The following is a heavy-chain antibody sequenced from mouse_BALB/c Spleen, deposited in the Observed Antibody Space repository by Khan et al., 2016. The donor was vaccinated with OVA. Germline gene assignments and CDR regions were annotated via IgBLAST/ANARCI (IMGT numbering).Heavy chain of an antibody. CDR3: VRQANGGFFDY. CDR1: GFTFSSYI. J-gene: IGHJ2*01. CDR2: ISNGGGRT. V-gene: IGHV5-12-2*01. D-gene: IGHD1-1*02. Sequence: EVMLVESGGGLVQPGGSLKLSCAASGFTFSSYIMSWVRQTPEKRLEWVAYISNGGGRTYYPDTVKGRFTISRDNAKKILYLQMSGLKYEDTAMYYCVRQANGGFFDYWGQGTTLTVSS.